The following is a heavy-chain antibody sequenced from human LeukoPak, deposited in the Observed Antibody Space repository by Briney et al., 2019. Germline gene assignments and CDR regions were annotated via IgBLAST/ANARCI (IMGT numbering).Heavy chain of an antibody. Sequence: GESLKISCKGSGYSFTSYWIGWVRQAPGQGLEWMGIINPSGGSTSYAQKFQGRVTMTRDTSTSTVYMELRSLRSEDTAVYYCARVGGYSYGYLDYWGQGTLVTVSS. D-gene: IGHD5-18*01. CDR1: GYSFTSYW. CDR2: INPSGGST. CDR3: ARVGGYSYGYLDY. J-gene: IGHJ4*02. V-gene: IGHV1-46*01.